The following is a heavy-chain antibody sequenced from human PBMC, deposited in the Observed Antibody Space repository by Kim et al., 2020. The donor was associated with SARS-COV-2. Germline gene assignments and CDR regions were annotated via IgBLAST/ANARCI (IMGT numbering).Heavy chain of an antibody. CDR3: ARRAYTSGWWYLDY. CDR2: INSDGSST. J-gene: IGHJ4*02. Sequence: GGSLRLSCAASGFTFNSYWMHWVRQAPGKGLVWVSRINSDGSSTSYADSVKGRFTISRDNAKNTLYLQMNSLRAEDTAVYYCARRAYTSGWWYLDYWGQGPLVTVSS. V-gene: IGHV3-74*01. CDR1: GFTFNSYW. D-gene: IGHD6-19*01.